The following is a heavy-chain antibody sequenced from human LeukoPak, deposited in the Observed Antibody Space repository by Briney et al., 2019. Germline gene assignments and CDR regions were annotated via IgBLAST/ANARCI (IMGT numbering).Heavy chain of an antibody. CDR1: GGSISSYY. D-gene: IGHD4-23*01. CDR3: ARELTTVVTHYYYYYMDV. V-gene: IGHV4-4*07. Sequence: PSETLSLTCTVSGGSISSYYWGWIRQPAGKGLEWIGRIYTSGSTNYNPSLKSRVTMSVDTSKNQFSLKLSSVTAADTAVYYCARELTTVVTHYYYYYMDVWGKGTTVTVSS. CDR2: IYTSGST. J-gene: IGHJ6*03.